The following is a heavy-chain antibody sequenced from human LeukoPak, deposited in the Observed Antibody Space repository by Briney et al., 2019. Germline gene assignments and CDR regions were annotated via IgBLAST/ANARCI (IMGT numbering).Heavy chain of an antibody. CDR2: IYHSGST. V-gene: IGHV4-30-2*01. CDR1: GGSISSGGYS. Sequence: PSETLSLTCTVSGGSISSGGYSWSWIRQPPGKGLEWIGYIYHSGSTYYNPSLKSRVTISVDRSKNQFSLKLSSVTAADTAVYYCARDRIVVVPAADYYYYYGMDVWGQGTTVTVSS. D-gene: IGHD2-2*01. J-gene: IGHJ6*02. CDR3: ARDRIVVVPAADYYYYYGMDV.